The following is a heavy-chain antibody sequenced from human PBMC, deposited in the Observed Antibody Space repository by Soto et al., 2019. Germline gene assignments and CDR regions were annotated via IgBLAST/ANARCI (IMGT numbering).Heavy chain of an antibody. J-gene: IGHJ6*02. CDR2: ISDGGERT. D-gene: IGHD3-3*01. CDR3: ARDRSTDFGLDV. Sequence: EVQLLESGGDLGQPGGSLRLSCVASGFTFSDYVMSWVRQVPGKGLEWVSSISDGGERTDYRDSVRGRFTISRDNARFTLHLQINSLRVDDTAIYFCARDRSTDFGLDVWGQGTTVTVSS. CDR1: GFTFSDYV. V-gene: IGHV3-23*01.